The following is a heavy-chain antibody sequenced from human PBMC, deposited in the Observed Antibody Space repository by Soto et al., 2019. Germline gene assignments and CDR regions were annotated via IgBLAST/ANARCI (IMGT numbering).Heavy chain of an antibody. CDR3: GRDGGGVVPGGLNP. V-gene: IGHV4-31*03. CDR1: GGSISSGGYY. J-gene: IGHJ5*02. D-gene: IGHD3-16*01. Sequence: SETLSLTCTVSGGSISSGGYYWGWIRQHPGKGLEWIGYIYYSENTYYNPSLKSRATISVDTSKNQFSLKLSSVTAADTAVYYCGRDGGGVVPGGLNPWGEETRVPVS. CDR2: IYYSENT.